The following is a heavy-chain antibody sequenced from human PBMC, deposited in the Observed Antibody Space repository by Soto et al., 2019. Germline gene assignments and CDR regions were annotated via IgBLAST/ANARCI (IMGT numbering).Heavy chain of an antibody. D-gene: IGHD2-2*01. CDR3: AKAGYCSSATCAARYYYMDV. J-gene: IGHJ6*03. V-gene: IGHV3-23*01. CDR1: GFTFSSYG. Sequence: EVQLLESGGGLVQPGGSLRLSCAASGFTFSSYGMGWVRQAPGKGLEWVSAISGPGGSTYYAASVKGRFTLSRDNSKNTLYLQMNSLRAEDTAVYYCAKAGYCSSATCAARYYYMDVWGKGTTVTVSS. CDR2: ISGPGGST.